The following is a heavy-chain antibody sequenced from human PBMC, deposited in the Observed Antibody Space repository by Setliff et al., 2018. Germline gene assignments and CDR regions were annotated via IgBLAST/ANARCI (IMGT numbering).Heavy chain of an antibody. Sequence: ASVKVSCKASGYTFTGYNISWVRQAPGQGLEWMGWISAYNGNTNYAQQLQGRVTMTTDTSTSTAYMELRSLRSDDTAVYYCARDLGRGYYYDSSGQKVGDYWGQGTLVTVSS. V-gene: IGHV1-18*01. CDR1: GYTFTGYN. D-gene: IGHD3-22*01. J-gene: IGHJ4*02. CDR3: ARDLGRGYYYDSSGQKVGDY. CDR2: ISAYNGNT.